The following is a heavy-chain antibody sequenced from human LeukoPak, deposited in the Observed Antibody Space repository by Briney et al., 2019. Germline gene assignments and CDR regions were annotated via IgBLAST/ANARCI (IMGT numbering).Heavy chain of an antibody. V-gene: IGHV3-48*01. CDR3: ARTSATIIDY. D-gene: IGHD5-24*01. Sequence: PGGSLRLSCAASGFTFSSYSMNWVRQAPGKGLEWVSYISSSSSTIYYADSVKGRFTISRGNAKNSLYLQMNSLRAEDTAVYYCARTSATIIDYWGQGTLVTVSS. J-gene: IGHJ4*02. CDR1: GFTFSSYS. CDR2: ISSSSSTI.